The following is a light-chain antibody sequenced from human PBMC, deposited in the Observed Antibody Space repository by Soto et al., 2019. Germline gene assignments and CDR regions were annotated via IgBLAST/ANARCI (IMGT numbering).Light chain of an antibody. CDR1: SGSVSTSYY. V-gene: IGLV8-61*01. CDR3: VLYLGRGLVL. J-gene: IGLJ2*01. CDR2: STN. Sequence: QTVVTQEPSFSVSPGGTVTLTCGLSSGSVSTSYYPSWYQQTPGQAPRTILYSTNTRSPGVPARFSGSILGNKPALTITGALGHDEPICYLVLYLGRGLVLFGEGTRRAAL.